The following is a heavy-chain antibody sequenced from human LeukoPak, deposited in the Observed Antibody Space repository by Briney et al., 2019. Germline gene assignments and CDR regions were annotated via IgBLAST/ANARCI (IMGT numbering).Heavy chain of an antibody. D-gene: IGHD6-13*01. CDR2: IVYDGSEK. V-gene: IGHV3-30*04. J-gene: IGHJ4*02. Sequence: PGGSLRLSCAASGFTFSRHPMHWVRQAPGKGLEWVAVIVYDGSEKYYKESVKGRFTISRDNSKNTLYLQMDSLRAEDTAVYYCAKGGEVSSWYKRLKLYFDYWGQGTLVTVSS. CDR3: AKGGEVSSWYKRLKLYFDY. CDR1: GFTFSRHP.